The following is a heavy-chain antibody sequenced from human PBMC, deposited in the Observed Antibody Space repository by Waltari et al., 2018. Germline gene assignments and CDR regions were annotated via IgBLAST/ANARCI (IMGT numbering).Heavy chain of an antibody. Sequence: EVQMVESGGGLVQPGGSLRLSCAAYGFTFSTSWMDWVRQAPGKGLEWIANIKPDGSEKNYVDSVKGRFTISRDNTKNSLYLQMNSLRAEDTAVYYCSKSLDVWGPGTSVTVSS. CDR1: GFTFSTSW. V-gene: IGHV3-7*01. CDR2: IKPDGSEK. J-gene: IGHJ6*02. CDR3: SKSLDV.